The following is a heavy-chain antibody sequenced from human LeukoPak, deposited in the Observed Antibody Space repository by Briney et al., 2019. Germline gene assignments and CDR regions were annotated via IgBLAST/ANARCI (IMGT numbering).Heavy chain of an antibody. CDR3: AAFPIVAHDAFDI. V-gene: IGHV3-48*03. J-gene: IGHJ3*02. CDR1: GFTFSSYE. Sequence: PGGSLRLSCAAPGFTFSSYEMNWVRQAPGKGLEWVSYISSSGSTIYYADSVKGRFTISRDNAKNSLYLQMNSLRAEDTAVYYCAAFPIVAHDAFDIWGQGTMVTVSS. D-gene: IGHD3-22*01. CDR2: ISSSGSTI.